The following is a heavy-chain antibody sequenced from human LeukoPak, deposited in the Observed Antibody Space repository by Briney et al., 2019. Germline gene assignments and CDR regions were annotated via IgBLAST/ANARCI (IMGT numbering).Heavy chain of an antibody. CDR2: ISYDGSNK. J-gene: IGHJ3*02. Sequence: QPGGSLRLSCAASGFTFSSYGMHWVRQAPGKGLEWGAVISYDGSNKYYADSVKGRFTISRDNSKNTLYLQMNSLRAEDTAVYYCAKDHGGIAIWGQGTMVTVSS. D-gene: IGHD6-13*01. CDR1: GFTFSSYG. V-gene: IGHV3-30*18. CDR3: AKDHGGIAI.